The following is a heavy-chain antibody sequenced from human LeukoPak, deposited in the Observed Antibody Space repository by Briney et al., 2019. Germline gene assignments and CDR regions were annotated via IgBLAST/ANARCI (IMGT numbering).Heavy chain of an antibody. V-gene: IGHV1-18*01. D-gene: IGHD6-19*01. CDR3: ARDRIAVAGQRGGDY. CDR2: ISAYNGNT. CDR1: GGTFSSYA. Sequence: ASVKVSCKASGGTFSSYAISWVRQAPEQGLEWMGWISAYNGNTNYAQKLQGRVTMTTDTSTSTAYMELRSLRSDDTAVYYCARDRIAVAGQRGGDYWGQGTLVTVSS. J-gene: IGHJ4*02.